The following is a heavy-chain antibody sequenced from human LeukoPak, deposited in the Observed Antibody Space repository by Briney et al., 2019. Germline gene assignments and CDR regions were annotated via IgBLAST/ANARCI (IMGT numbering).Heavy chain of an antibody. V-gene: IGHV3-7*03. CDR2: IKEDGSVT. CDR1: GFTFNSYW. Sequence: GGSLRLSCAASGFTFNSYWMSWVRQAPGKGLEWVATIKEDGSVTFYVDSVKGRFSISRDNSKNSLYLQMNSLRAEDTAVYYCVRYPRCFDYWGQGSLVTVSS. CDR3: VRYPRCFDY. D-gene: IGHD4-17*01. J-gene: IGHJ4*02.